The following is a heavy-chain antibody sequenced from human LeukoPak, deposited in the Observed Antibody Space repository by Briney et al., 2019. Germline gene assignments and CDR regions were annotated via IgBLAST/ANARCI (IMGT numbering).Heavy chain of an antibody. Sequence: SETLSLTCTVSGGSISSSSYYWGWIRRPPGKGLEWIGSIYYSGSTYYNPSLKSRVTISVDTSKNQFSLKLSSVTAADTAVYYCARSYSSSGKPFDYWGQGTLVTVSS. CDR2: IYYSGST. CDR1: GGSISSSSYY. D-gene: IGHD6-6*01. V-gene: IGHV4-39*07. J-gene: IGHJ4*02. CDR3: ARSYSSSGKPFDY.